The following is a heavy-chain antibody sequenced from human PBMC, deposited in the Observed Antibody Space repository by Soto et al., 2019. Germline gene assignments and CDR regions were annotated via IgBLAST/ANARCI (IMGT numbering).Heavy chain of an antibody. CDR2: IYYSGIT. Sequence: PSETLSLTGTVSGGSISSYDWSWIRQPPGKGLEWIGYIYYSGITNYNPSLKSRVTISVDTSKNQFSLKLSSVTAADTAVYYCAREGNKWFDPWGQGTLVTVSS. CDR3: AREGNKWFDP. V-gene: IGHV4-59*01. CDR1: GGSISSYD. J-gene: IGHJ5*02.